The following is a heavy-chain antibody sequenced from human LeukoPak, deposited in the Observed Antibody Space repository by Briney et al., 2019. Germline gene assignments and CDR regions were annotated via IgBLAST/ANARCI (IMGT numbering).Heavy chain of an antibody. J-gene: IGHJ4*02. V-gene: IGHV3-48*03. CDR3: ARPGSYLSDY. D-gene: IGHD1-26*01. CDR2: ISSSGSTI. Sequence: GGSLRLSCAASGFIFSSYEMNWVRQAPGKGLEWVSYISSSGSTIYYADSVKGRFTISRDNAKNSLYLQMNSLRAEDTAVYYCARPGSYLSDYWGQGTLVTVSS. CDR1: GFIFSSYE.